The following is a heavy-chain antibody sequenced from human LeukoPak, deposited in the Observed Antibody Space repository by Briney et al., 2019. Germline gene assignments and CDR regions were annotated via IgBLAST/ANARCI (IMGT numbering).Heavy chain of an antibody. CDR2: INPNSGGT. J-gene: IGHJ4*02. Sequence: GASVKVSCKASGYTFTGYYMHWVRQAPGQGLEWMGWINPNSGGTNYAQKFQGRVTMTRDTSISTAYMELSRLRSDDTAVYYCARARGPNSSGLRWRVFDYWGQGTLVTVSS. D-gene: IGHD4-23*01. CDR1: GYTFTGYY. CDR3: ARARGPNSSGLRWRVFDY. V-gene: IGHV1-2*02.